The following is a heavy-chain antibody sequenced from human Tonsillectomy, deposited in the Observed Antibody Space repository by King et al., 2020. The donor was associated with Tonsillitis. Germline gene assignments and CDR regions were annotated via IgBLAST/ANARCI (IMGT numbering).Heavy chain of an antibody. Sequence: LQLQESGPGLVKPSETLSLTCAVSGYSISSGYYWGWIRQPPGKGLEWIGSIYHSGNTYYNSSLKSRVTISVDTSKNQFSLKLTSVTAADTAVYFCAREFTYYVNSGYNGDWFDPRGQGTLVTVSS. CDR2: IYHSGNT. D-gene: IGHD3-22*01. J-gene: IGHJ5*02. CDR1: GYSISSGYY. V-gene: IGHV4-38-2*02. CDR3: AREFTYYVNSGYNGDWFDP.